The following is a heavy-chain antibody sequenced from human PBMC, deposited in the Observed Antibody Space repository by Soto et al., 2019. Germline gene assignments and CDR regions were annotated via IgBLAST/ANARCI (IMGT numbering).Heavy chain of an antibody. CDR3: ARDPYGSGAAGTGY. J-gene: IGHJ4*02. Sequence: EVQLVESGGGLVKPGGSLRLSCAASGFTFSSYSMNWVRQAPGKGLEWVSSISSSSSYIYYADSVKGRFTISRDNAKNSLYLQMNSLRAEDTAVYYCARDPYGSGAAGTGYWGQGTLVTVSS. CDR2: ISSSSSYI. D-gene: IGHD6-13*01. CDR1: GFTFSSYS. V-gene: IGHV3-21*01.